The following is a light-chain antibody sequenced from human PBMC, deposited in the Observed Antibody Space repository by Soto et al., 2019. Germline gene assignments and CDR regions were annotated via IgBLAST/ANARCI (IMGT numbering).Light chain of an antibody. Sequence: DIQMTQSPSSLSASVGDRVTITCRASQRISSYLNWYQQKPGKAPKLLIYGASSLQSGVPPRFSGSGSGTYFTLTISSLQPEDFATYYCQQSYGIPLTFGGGTKVEIK. CDR1: QRISSY. V-gene: IGKV1-39*01. CDR2: GAS. J-gene: IGKJ4*01. CDR3: QQSYGIPLT.